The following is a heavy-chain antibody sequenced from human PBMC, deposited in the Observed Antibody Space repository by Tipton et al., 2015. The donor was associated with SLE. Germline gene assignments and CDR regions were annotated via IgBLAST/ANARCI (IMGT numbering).Heavy chain of an antibody. V-gene: IGHV4-31*06. Sequence: LRLSCTVSGDSVSSTNYYWAWIRQHPGKGLEWIGYTYYSGSPYYNPSLKSRVTIPLDMSKNQFSPRLSSVTATDTAVYYCPIYYHDSTGLHWFDPWGQGTLVTVSS. CDR1: GDSVSSTNYY. D-gene: IGHD3-22*01. CDR3: PIYYHDSTGLHWFDP. J-gene: IGHJ5*02. CDR2: TYYSGSP.